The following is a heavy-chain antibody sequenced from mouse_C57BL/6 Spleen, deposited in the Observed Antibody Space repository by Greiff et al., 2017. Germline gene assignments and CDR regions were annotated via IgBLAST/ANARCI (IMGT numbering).Heavy chain of an antibody. J-gene: IGHJ3*01. CDR2: IDPSDSYT. D-gene: IGHD4-1*01. V-gene: IGHV1-69*01. CDR3: ASWDGAWFAY. Sequence: QVQLQQPGAELVMPGASVKLSCKASGYTFTSYWMHWVKQRPGQGLEWIGEIDPSDSYTNYNQKFKGKSTLTVDKSSSTAYMQLSSLTSEDSAVYYCASWDGAWFAYWGQGTLVTGSA. CDR1: GYTFTSYW.